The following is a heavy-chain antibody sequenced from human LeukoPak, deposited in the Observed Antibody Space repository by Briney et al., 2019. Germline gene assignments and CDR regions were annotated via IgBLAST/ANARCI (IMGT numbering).Heavy chain of an antibody. CDR1: GGFISGYY. CDR2: IYYSGST. CDR3: ARQTGSGLFILP. D-gene: IGHD3/OR15-3a*01. V-gene: IGHV4-59*01. J-gene: IGHJ4*02. Sequence: TSETLSLTCTVSGGFISGYYWSWIRQPPGKGLEWIGDIYYSGSTNYNPSLKSRVTISVDTSKNQFSLKLSSVTAADTAVYYCARQTGSGLFILPGGQGTLVTVSS.